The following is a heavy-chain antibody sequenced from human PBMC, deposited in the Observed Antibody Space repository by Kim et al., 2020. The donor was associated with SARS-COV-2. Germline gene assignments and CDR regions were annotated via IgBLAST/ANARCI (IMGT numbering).Heavy chain of an antibody. Sequence: SETLSLTCTVSGGSISSSSYYWGWIRQPPEKGLEWIGSIYYSGSTYYNPSLKSRVTISVDTSKNQFSLKLSSVTAADTAVYYCARGEMATISPRDAFDIWGQGTMVTVSS. CDR2: IYYSGST. D-gene: IGHD5-12*01. J-gene: IGHJ3*02. V-gene: IGHV4-39*01. CDR1: GGSISSSSYY. CDR3: ARGEMATISPRDAFDI.